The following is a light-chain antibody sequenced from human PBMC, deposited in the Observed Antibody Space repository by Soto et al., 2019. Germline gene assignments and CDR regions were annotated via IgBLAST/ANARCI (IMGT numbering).Light chain of an antibody. Sequence: QSALTQPPSASGSPGQSVTISCTGTSSAGGGYNYVSWYQPHPGKAPKLIISEVSKRPSGVPDRFSGSKSGNTASLTLSGLQAEDEADYSCTSPAGSNNCVFGTGTKVTGL. CDR3: TSPAGSNNCV. V-gene: IGLV2-8*01. CDR2: EVS. J-gene: IGLJ1*01. CDR1: SSAGGGYNY.